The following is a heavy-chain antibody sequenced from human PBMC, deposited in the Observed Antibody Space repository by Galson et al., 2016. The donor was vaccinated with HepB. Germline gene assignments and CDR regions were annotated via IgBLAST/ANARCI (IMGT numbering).Heavy chain of an antibody. CDR3: AIGYGAETPGDAFDF. V-gene: IGHV1-2*02. CDR2: VDPNRGGA. CDR1: GYTFTGYY. Sequence: VKVSCKASGYTFTGYYIHWIRQAPGQGLEWMGWVDPNRGGANYPQRFQGRVTMTTDMSTITAYMELRGLTSDDTAVYYCAIGYGAETPGDAFDFWGRGTVVTVSS. J-gene: IGHJ3*01. D-gene: IGHD5-12*01.